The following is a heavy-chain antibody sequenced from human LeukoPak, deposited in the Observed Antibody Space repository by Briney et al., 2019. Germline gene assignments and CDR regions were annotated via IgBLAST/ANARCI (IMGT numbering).Heavy chain of an antibody. D-gene: IGHD5-12*01. V-gene: IGHV4-34*01. CDR2: INHSGST. Sequence: PSETLSLTCAVYGGSFSGYYWSWIRQPPGKGLEWIGEINHSGSTNYNPSLKSRVTISVDTSKNQFPLKLSSVTAADTAVYYCARGHGYSGYDLDYWGQGTLVTVSS. CDR1: GGSFSGYY. J-gene: IGHJ4*02. CDR3: ARGHGYSGYDLDY.